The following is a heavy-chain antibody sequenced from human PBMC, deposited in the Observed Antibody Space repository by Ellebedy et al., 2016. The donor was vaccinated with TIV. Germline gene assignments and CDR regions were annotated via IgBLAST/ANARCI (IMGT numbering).Heavy chain of an antibody. CDR3: ARDRGGGYSGYDLNWFDP. V-gene: IGHV4-38-2*02. J-gene: IGHJ5*02. D-gene: IGHD5-12*01. Sequence: SETLSLXCTVSGYSISSGYYWGWIRQPPGKGLEWIGSIYHSGSTYYNPSLKSRVTISVDTSKNQFSLKLSSVTAADTAVYYCARDRGGGYSGYDLNWFDPWGQGTLVTVSS. CDR1: GYSISSGYY. CDR2: IYHSGST.